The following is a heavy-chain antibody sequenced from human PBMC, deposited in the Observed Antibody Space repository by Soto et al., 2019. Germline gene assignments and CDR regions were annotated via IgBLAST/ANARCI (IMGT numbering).Heavy chain of an antibody. J-gene: IGHJ6*02. V-gene: IGHV1-18*01. CDR2: ITTYNGNT. CDR3: ARARTGYGMDV. Sequence: QVQLVQSGVEVREPGASVKVSCKAVRYIFTNYGVSWVRQAPGQGLEWMGWITTYNGNTEYAQKFQGRVTMTTDASTSTAYMELGSLRSDDTAIYYCARARTGYGMDVWGPGTTVTVSS. CDR1: RYIFTNYG.